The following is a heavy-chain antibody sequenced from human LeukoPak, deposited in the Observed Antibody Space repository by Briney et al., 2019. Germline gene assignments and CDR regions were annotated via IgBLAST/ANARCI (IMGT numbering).Heavy chain of an antibody. CDR3: VRLFGGVTTFDY. V-gene: IGHV3-7*01. Sequence: GGSLRLSCAASGFTFSTYSMSWVRQAPGKGLDWVASINQDGSAEYYVDSVRGRFTISRDNAKSSLYLQVNSLRVDDTAVYYCVRLFGGVTTFDYWGQGTLVTVSS. D-gene: IGHD4-17*01. J-gene: IGHJ4*02. CDR1: GFTFSTYS. CDR2: INQDGSAE.